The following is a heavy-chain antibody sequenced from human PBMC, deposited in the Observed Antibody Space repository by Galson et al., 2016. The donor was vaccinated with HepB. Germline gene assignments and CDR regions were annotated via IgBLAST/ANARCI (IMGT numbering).Heavy chain of an antibody. CDR3: ARDRGGDYNLDY. CDR2: FNPSGGTT. Sequence: SVKVSCKASGYTFTNYYIHWVRQAPGQGVEWMGIFNPSGGTTNSAQKFQGRVTMTRDTSTSTVYMELSSLRSEDTAVYYCARDRGGDYNLDYWGQGTLVIVSS. D-gene: IGHD4-17*01. CDR1: GYTFTNYY. J-gene: IGHJ4*02. V-gene: IGHV1-46*01.